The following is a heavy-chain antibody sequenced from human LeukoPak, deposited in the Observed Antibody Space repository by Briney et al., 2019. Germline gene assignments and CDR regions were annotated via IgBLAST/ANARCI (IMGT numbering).Heavy chain of an antibody. J-gene: IGHJ4*02. CDR3: ARGGAARPDY. D-gene: IGHD6-6*01. CDR1: GFTFSNYG. Sequence: GGSLRLSCIASGFTFSNYGMNWVRQVPGKGLEWVSYICSSRTSIAYADSVKGRFTISRDNAGNSLYLQMNSLRAEDTAIYYCARGGAARPDYWGQGVLVTVSS. V-gene: IGHV3-21*06. CDR2: ICSSRTSI.